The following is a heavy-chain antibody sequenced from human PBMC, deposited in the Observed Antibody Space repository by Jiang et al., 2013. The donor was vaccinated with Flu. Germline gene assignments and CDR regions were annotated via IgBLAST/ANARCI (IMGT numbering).Heavy chain of an antibody. J-gene: IGHJ6*02. CDR1: GFTFSRYG. D-gene: IGHD3-10*01. CDR3: ARMTMVRGLIIDYSNGMDV. V-gene: IGHV3-33*08. Sequence: RLSCAASGFTFSRYGMHWVRQAPGKGLEWVAAIWYDGSNKYYGDSVKGRFIISRDNSKKTLFLQMNSLRAEDTAVYYCARMTMVRGLIIDYSNGMDVWGPGTTVTVSS. CDR2: IWYDGSNK.